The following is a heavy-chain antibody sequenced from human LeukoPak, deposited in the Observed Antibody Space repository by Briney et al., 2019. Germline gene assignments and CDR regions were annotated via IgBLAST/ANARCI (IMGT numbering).Heavy chain of an antibody. D-gene: IGHD5-24*01. V-gene: IGHV4-39*01. J-gene: IGHJ4*02. CDR1: GGSINSHSYY. CDR3: VRHISTNTGYFDS. CDR2: VYYDGTS. Sequence: SETLSLTCTVSGGSINSHSYYWGWIRQPPGKGLEWIGSVYYDGTSYSNPSLKSRVAVFVDTSRDQFSLDLSFVTAADTALYYCVRHISTNTGYFDSCGQGTLVSVSS.